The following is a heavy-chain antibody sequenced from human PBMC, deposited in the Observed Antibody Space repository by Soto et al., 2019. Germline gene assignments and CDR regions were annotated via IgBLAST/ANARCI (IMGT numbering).Heavy chain of an antibody. CDR1: GFTIRNNY. CDR3: ERAAYQTDYFDS. V-gene: IGHV3-66*01. J-gene: IGHJ4*02. CDR2: IYSGGTT. D-gene: IGHD2-2*01. Sequence: PGGSLRLSCAASGFTIRNNYMSWVRLPPGKGLEWVSVIYSGGTTMHADSVRGRFTISRDTSKNILYLDMNSLRVEDTATYFCERAAYQTDYFDSWGQGTLVTVSS.